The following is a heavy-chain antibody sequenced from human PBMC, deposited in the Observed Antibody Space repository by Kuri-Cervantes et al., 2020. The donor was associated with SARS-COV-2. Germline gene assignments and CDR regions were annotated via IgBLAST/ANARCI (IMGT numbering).Heavy chain of an antibody. Sequence: ESLKISCTVSGGSISSYYWRWIRQPPGKGLEWIGYIYYSGSTNYNPSLKSRVTISVDTSKNQFSLKLSSVTAADTAVYYCARTARHFDLWGRGTLVTVSS. CDR1: GGSISSYY. CDR2: IYYSGST. J-gene: IGHJ2*01. D-gene: IGHD5-18*01. CDR3: ARTARHFDL. V-gene: IGHV4-59*12.